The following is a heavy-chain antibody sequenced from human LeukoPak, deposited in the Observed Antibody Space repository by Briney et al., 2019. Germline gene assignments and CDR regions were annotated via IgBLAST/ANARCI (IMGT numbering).Heavy chain of an antibody. CDR1: GGSIINPINH. V-gene: IGHV4-39*07. CDR3: ARGVYDFWSGYPYYYYYYYMDV. D-gene: IGHD3-3*01. J-gene: IGHJ6*03. CDR2: INHSGST. Sequence: PSETLSLTCSVSGGSIINPINHWGWIRQPPGKGLEWIGEINHSGSTNYNPSLKSRVTISVDTSKNQFSLKLSSVTAADTAVYYCARGVYDFWSGYPYYYYYYYMDVWGKGTTVTVSS.